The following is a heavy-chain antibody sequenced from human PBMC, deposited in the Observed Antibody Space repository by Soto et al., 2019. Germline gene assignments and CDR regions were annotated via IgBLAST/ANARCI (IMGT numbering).Heavy chain of an antibody. Sequence: KPSETLSLTCEVYGESLSGFYWSWIRQIPGKGLEWIGEITHTGSSDYNPSLKSRVTISVDRSKNHFFLNLTSVTAADTAVYYCATYRKFFQIRGQGTKVTVSS. CDR3: ATYRKFFQI. V-gene: IGHV4-34*01. J-gene: IGHJ3*02. CDR2: ITHTGSS. CDR1: GESLSGFY.